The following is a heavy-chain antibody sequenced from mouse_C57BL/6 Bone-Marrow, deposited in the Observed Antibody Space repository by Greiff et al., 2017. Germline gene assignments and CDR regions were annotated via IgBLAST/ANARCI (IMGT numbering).Heavy chain of an antibody. J-gene: IGHJ2*01. D-gene: IGHD2-3*01. CDR2: IAPSDSYT. CDR3: ASERWLLPYCDY. CDR1: GYTFTSYW. Sequence: VQLQQPGAELVMPGASVKLSCKASGYTFTSYWMHWVKQRPGQGLEWIGEIAPSDSYTNYNQKFKGKSTLTVDKSSSTAYMQHSSLTSEDSAVYYGASERWLLPYCDYWGQGTTLTVSS. V-gene: IGHV1-69*01.